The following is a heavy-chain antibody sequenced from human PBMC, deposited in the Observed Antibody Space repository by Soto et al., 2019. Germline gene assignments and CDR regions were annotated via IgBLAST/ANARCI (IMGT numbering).Heavy chain of an antibody. CDR1: GFTFSNYW. V-gene: IGHV3-74*01. J-gene: IGHJ4*02. CDR2: ISSDETST. Sequence: EVQLVESGGGLVQPGGSLRLSCAASGFTFSNYWMHWVRQAPGKGLVWVSRISSDETSTSYADSVKGRFTISRDNAKNTLYLQMNSLRVEDTAVYYCARDPDIVLVPAGTPFDYWGQGTLVTVSS. D-gene: IGHD2-2*01. CDR3: ARDPDIVLVPAGTPFDY.